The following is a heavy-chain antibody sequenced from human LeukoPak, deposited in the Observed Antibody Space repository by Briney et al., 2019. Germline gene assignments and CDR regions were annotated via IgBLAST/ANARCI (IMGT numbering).Heavy chain of an antibody. D-gene: IGHD6-19*01. V-gene: IGHV3-21*01. J-gene: IGHJ6*02. Sequence: GGSLRLSCAASGFTFSSYAMSWVRQAPGKGLEWVSSISSSSSYIYYADSVKGRFTISRDNAKNSLYLQMNSLRAEDTAVYYCAREMQWLVSLYYYGMDVWGQGTTVTVSS. CDR2: ISSSSSYI. CDR3: AREMQWLVSLYYYGMDV. CDR1: GFTFSSYA.